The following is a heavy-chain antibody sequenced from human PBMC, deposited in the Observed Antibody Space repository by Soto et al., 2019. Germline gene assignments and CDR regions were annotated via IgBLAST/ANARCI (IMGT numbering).Heavy chain of an antibody. CDR2: ISGSGAST. CDR1: GFTFSSYA. CDR3: TKDGWFGEPNFDY. D-gene: IGHD3-10*01. J-gene: IGHJ4*02. V-gene: IGHV3-23*01. Sequence: EVQLLESGGGLVQPGGSLRLSCAVSGFTFSSYAMSWVRQAPGKGLEWVSEISGSGASTYYTDSVKGRFTISRDNSKNTLYLQMNSLRAEDTAVYYCTKDGWFGEPNFDYWGQGTLVTVSS.